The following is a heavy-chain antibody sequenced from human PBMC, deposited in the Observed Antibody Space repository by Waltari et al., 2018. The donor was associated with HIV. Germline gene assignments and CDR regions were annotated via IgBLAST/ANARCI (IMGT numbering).Heavy chain of an antibody. CDR1: GFSFSRYG. CDR3: VRDLSPMGKSGWYDS. V-gene: IGHV1-18*04. Sequence: QVRLVQSGAEVKKPGASVTVSRKASGFSFSRYGFSWVRQAPGQGLEWMGWIHTYTGNTDSAENFQGRVTMTRDTFTNTIYMELRTLKSDDSAIYFCVRDLSPMGKSGWYDSWGQGTVVTVSS. CDR2: IHTYTGNT. D-gene: IGHD6-19*01. J-gene: IGHJ1*01.